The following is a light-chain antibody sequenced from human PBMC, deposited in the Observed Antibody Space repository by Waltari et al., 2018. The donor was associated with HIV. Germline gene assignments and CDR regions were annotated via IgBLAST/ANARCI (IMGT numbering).Light chain of an antibody. CDR2: QDN. J-gene: IGLJ2*01. V-gene: IGLV3-1*01. Sequence: GQTASITCSGDKLGDKYACWYQQKPGQSPVLVIYQDNKRPSGIPERFSGSNSGNTATLTISGTQAMDEADYYCQAWDSSTVVFGGGTKLTVL. CDR1: KLGDKY. CDR3: QAWDSSTVV.